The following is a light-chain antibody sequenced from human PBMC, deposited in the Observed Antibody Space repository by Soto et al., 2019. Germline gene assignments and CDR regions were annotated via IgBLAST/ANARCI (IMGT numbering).Light chain of an antibody. CDR1: QSVSSY. CDR2: DAS. Sequence: EIVLTQSPATLSLSPGERATLSCRASQSVSSYLAWFQQKPGQAPRLLIYDASNRATGIPARFSGSGSGTDFTLTISSLEPEDFAVYYCQQRTNWPGGTFGQGTKLVIK. J-gene: IGKJ2*01. CDR3: QQRTNWPGGT. V-gene: IGKV3-11*01.